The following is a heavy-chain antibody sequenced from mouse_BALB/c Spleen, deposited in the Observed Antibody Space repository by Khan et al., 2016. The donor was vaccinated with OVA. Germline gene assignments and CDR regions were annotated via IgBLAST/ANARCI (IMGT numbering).Heavy chain of an antibody. V-gene: IGHV3-2*02. CDR1: GYSITSYYA. Sequence: EVELVESGPGLVKPSQSLSLTCTVTGYSITSYYAWNWIRQFPGNQLEWMGYISYSGCTSYNQSLKSRISITRDTSKNPFFLQLNSVTTEDTATYYCCRRNDYGYAVDYWGQGTSVTVSS. J-gene: IGHJ4*01. D-gene: IGHD1-1*01. CDR2: ISYSGCT. CDR3: CRRNDYGYAVDY.